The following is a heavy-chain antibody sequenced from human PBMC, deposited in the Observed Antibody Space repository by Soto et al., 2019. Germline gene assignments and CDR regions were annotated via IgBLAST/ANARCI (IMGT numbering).Heavy chain of an antibody. Sequence: QVQLQESGPGLVKPSQTLSLTCTVSGGSISSGGYYWSWIRQFPGKGLEWIGYIYYSGGAYYNPSLKSPLTISVDKFKNLFSLKLSSVPAADTAVYYCGRGLSGGASWFDPWGQGTLVTVSS. J-gene: IGHJ5*02. CDR1: GGSISSGGYY. V-gene: IGHV4-31*01. CDR3: GRGLSGGASWFDP. D-gene: IGHD1-26*01. CDR2: IYYSGGA.